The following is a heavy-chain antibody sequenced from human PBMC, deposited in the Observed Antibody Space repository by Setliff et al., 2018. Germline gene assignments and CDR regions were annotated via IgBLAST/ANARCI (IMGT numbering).Heavy chain of an antibody. Sequence: PSETLSLTCTVSGGSISSYSWSWIRQPPGKGLQWIGYISYSGATNYSPSLKSRVTISVDTSKNQFSLRLSSVTAADTAVYYCARGDYYDSSAYSPDTFDIWGQGTMVTVSS. J-gene: IGHJ3*02. D-gene: IGHD3-22*01. CDR1: GGSISSYS. CDR3: ARGDYYDSSAYSPDTFDI. CDR2: ISYSGAT. V-gene: IGHV4-59*12.